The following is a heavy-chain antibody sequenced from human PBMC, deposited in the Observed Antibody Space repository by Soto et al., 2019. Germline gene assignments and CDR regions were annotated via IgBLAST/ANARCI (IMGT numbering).Heavy chain of an antibody. J-gene: IGHJ5*02. D-gene: IGHD1-1*01. CDR1: GGSISRDY. V-gene: IGHV4-59*01. CDR2: VYHSWST. CDR3: ARFWTSRKGKWFDP. Sequence: SQSLSLTCTVSGGSISRDYWTWIRQHQGQGLEWIGYVYHSWSTKYNPSLKSRVTISEDTSKNQLSLKLSSVTAADTAVHYCARFWTSRKGKWFDPSAQATLVTVFS.